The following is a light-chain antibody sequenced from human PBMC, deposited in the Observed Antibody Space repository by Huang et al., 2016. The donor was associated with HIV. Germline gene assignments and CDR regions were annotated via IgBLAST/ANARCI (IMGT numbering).Light chain of an antibody. Sequence: IVLTQSPATLSWYPGERVTLSCRASQSVGNYIAWYQQHPGQSTQLLIYDTSTRATGTPVRFSGSGSGTDFTLTISSLESEDFAVYYCQQRSSGVTFGGGTKV. CDR1: QSVGNY. CDR3: QQRSSGVT. J-gene: IGKJ4*01. CDR2: DTS. V-gene: IGKV3-11*01.